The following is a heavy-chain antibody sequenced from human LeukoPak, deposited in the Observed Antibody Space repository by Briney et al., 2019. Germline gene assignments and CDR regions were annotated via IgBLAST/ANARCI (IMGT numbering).Heavy chain of an antibody. CDR3: ARVYGIAAAVHFDY. V-gene: IGHV4-59*01. CDR1: GGSISSYY. Sequence: SETLSLTCNVSGGSISSYYWSWIRQPPGKGLEWIGYIYYSGSTNYNPSLKSRVTISVDTSKNQFSLKLSSVTAADTAVYYCARVYGIAAAVHFDYWGQGTLVTVSS. D-gene: IGHD6-13*01. J-gene: IGHJ4*02. CDR2: IYYSGST.